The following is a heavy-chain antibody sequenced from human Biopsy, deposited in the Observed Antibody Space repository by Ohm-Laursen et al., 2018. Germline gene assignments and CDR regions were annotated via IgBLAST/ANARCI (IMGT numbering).Heavy chain of an antibody. CDR1: GGSTNDYF. V-gene: IGHV4-4*07. CDR3: ARTPGKAVAGRFLDL. J-gene: IGHJ2*01. CDR2: IYSSGGS. Sequence: TLSLTCSVSGGSTNDYFRSWIRQPAGETLEWIGRIYSSGGSSYNPSLKSRISMSMDTSNNQFSLTLTSVTAADTAVYYCARTPGKAVAGRFLDLWGRGTLVTVSS. D-gene: IGHD6-19*01.